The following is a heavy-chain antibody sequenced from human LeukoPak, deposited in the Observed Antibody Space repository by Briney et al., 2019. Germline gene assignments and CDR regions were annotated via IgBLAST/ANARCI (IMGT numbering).Heavy chain of an antibody. J-gene: IGHJ4*02. Sequence: GGSLRLSCAASGFTFSSYAMHWVRQAPGKGLEYVSAISSNGGSTYYANSVKGRFTISRDNSKNTLYLQMGSLRAEDMAVYYCAREENTYDYVWGSYRPGPIPEYYFDYWGQGTLVTVSS. D-gene: IGHD3-16*02. CDR2: ISSNGGST. V-gene: IGHV3-64*01. CDR3: AREENTYDYVWGSYRPGPIPEYYFDY. CDR1: GFTFSSYA.